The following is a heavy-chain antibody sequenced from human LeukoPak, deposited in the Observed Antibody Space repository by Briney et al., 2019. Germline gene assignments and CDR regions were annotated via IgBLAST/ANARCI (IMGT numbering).Heavy chain of an antibody. CDR1: GFTFSMYE. CDR3: ARVTSYLHYFDN. D-gene: IGHD2-2*01. V-gene: IGHV3-48*03. J-gene: IGHJ4*02. Sequence: GGSLRLSCAASGFTFSMYEMNWVRQAAGKGLEWVSYISSSGSTIYYADSVKGRFTISRDNAKKSLSLQMNSLRAEDTAVYYCARVTSYLHYFDNWGQGTLVIVSS. CDR2: ISSSGSTI.